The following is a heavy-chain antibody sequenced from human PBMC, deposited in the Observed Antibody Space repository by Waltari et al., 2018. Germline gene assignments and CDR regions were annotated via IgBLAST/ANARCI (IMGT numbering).Heavy chain of an antibody. CDR1: GGTFSSYA. CDR3: ARATLDTAMVDAFDI. V-gene: IGHV3-30*01. Sequence: QVQLVQSGAEVKKPGSSVKVSCKASGGTFSSYAMHWVRQAPGKGLEWVAVISYDGRNKYYADSVKGRFTISRDNSKNTLYLQMNSLRAEDTAVYYCARATLDTAMVDAFDIWGQGTMVTVSS. J-gene: IGHJ3*02. D-gene: IGHD5-18*01. CDR2: ISYDGRNK.